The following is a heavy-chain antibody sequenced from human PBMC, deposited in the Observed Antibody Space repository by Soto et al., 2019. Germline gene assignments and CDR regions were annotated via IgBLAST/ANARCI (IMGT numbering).Heavy chain of an antibody. CDR2: IQDDGSNK. CDR1: GFTFSSYA. V-gene: IGHV3-30-3*01. J-gene: IGHJ6*02. D-gene: IGHD3-3*01. CDR3: ARETYYDFWSGPYFGMDV. Sequence: QVQLVESGGGVVQPGRSLRLSCAASGFTFSSYAMHWVRQAPGKGLGWVAVIQDDGSNKYYADSVKGRFTISRDNSKNTLYLQMNSLRAEDTAVYYCARETYYDFWSGPYFGMDVWGQGTTVTVSS.